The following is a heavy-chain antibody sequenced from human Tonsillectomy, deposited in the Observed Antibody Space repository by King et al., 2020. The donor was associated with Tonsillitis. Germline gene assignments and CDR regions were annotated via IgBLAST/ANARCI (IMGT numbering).Heavy chain of an antibody. CDR1: GFTFSSYA. CDR2: ISGSGGST. J-gene: IGHJ5*02. D-gene: IGHD2-2*01. Sequence: VQLVESGGGLVQPGGSLRLSCAASGFTFSSYAMSWVRQAPGKGLEWVSAISGSGGSTYYADSVKGRFTISRDNSKNTLYLQMNSLRAEDTAVYYCAKDIRYRLLSGGPTSNWFDPWGQGTLVTVSS. V-gene: IGHV3-23*04. CDR3: AKDIRYRLLSGGPTSNWFDP.